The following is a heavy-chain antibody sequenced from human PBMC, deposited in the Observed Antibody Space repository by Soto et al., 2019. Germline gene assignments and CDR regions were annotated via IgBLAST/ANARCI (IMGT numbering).Heavy chain of an antibody. J-gene: IGHJ4*02. Sequence: ASVKVSCKASGYTFTSYAMHWVRQAPGQRLEWMGWINAGNGNTKYSQKFQGRVTITRDTSASTAYMELSSLRSEDTAVYYCARGPYYYDSSGYPYYFDYWGKGSLVTVSS. CDR3: ARGPYYYDSSGYPYYFDY. CDR2: INAGNGNT. D-gene: IGHD3-22*01. CDR1: GYTFTSYA. V-gene: IGHV1-3*01.